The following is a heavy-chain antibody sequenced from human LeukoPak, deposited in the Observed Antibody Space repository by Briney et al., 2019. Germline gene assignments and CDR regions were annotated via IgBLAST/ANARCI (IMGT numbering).Heavy chain of an antibody. CDR3: ARRLSLRFDAFAI. Sequence: PGGSLRLSCAASGFTFSSYGMHWVRQAPGKGLEWVSSISSSSSYIYYADSVKGRFTISRDNAKNSLYLQMNSLRAEDTAVYYCARRLSLRFDAFAIWGPGTVVTVSS. D-gene: IGHD3-3*01. J-gene: IGHJ3*02. CDR2: ISSSSSYI. CDR1: GFTFSSYG. V-gene: IGHV3-21*01.